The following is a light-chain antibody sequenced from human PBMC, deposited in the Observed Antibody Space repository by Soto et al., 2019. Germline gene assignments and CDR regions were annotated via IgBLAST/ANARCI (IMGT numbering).Light chain of an antibody. Sequence: EIVLTQSPGTLSLSPGERVTLSCRASQSVSNNYLAWYQQKPGQAPRLLIYGASGRATGIPDRFSGGGSGTDFTLTISRLEPEDFSVFSCQQYGSSPYTFGQGTKLEIK. CDR2: GAS. J-gene: IGKJ2*01. V-gene: IGKV3-20*01. CDR3: QQYGSSPYT. CDR1: QSVSNNY.